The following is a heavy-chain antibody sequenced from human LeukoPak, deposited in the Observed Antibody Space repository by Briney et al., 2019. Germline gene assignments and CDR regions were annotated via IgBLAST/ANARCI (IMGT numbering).Heavy chain of an antibody. CDR2: FDPEDGET. D-gene: IGHD5-24*01. CDR1: GYTLTELS. Sequence: GASVKVSCKVSGYTLTELSMRWVRQAPGKGLEWMGGFDPEDGETIYAQKFQGRVTMTEDTSTDTAYMELSSLRSEDTAVYYCATDPWGKWVEMATIWLGYWGQGTLVTVSS. J-gene: IGHJ4*02. V-gene: IGHV1-24*01. CDR3: ATDPWGKWVEMATIWLGY.